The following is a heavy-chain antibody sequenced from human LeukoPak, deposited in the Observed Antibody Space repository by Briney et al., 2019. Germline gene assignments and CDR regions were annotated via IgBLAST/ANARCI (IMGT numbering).Heavy chain of an antibody. Sequence: DPGGSLRLSCAASGFTFSSYEMNWIRQPPGKGLEWIGEINHSGSTNYNPSLKSRVTISVDTSKNQFSLKLSSVTAADTAVYYCARADGDYVDWFDPWGQGTLVTVSS. D-gene: IGHD4-17*01. CDR1: GFTFSSYE. J-gene: IGHJ5*02. CDR2: INHSGST. V-gene: IGHV4-34*01. CDR3: ARADGDYVDWFDP.